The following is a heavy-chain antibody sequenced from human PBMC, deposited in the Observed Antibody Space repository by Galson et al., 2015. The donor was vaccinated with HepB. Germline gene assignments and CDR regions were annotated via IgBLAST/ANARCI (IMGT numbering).Heavy chain of an antibody. CDR1: GYTFTSYY. CDR2: INPSGGST. J-gene: IGHJ4*02. CDR3: ARDSGPHYGDYYFDY. Sequence: SVKVSCKASGYTFTSYYMHWVRQAPGQGLEWMGIINPSGGSTSYAQKLQGRVTMTRDTSTSTVYMELSSLRSEDTAVYYCARDSGPHYGDYYFDYWGQGTLVTVSS. V-gene: IGHV1-46*04. D-gene: IGHD4-17*01.